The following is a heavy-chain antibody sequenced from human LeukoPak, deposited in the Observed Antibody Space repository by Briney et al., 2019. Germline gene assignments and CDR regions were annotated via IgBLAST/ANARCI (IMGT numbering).Heavy chain of an antibody. CDR3: ARVHSSSCGNDY. J-gene: IGHJ4*02. CDR1: GGSFSGYY. D-gene: IGHD6-13*01. V-gene: IGHV4-34*01. CDR2: INHSGST. Sequence: SETLSLTCAVYGGSFSGYYWSWIRQPPGKGLEWIGEINHSGSTNYNPSLKSRVIISVDTSKNQFSLKLSSVTAADTAVYYCARVHSSSCGNDYWGQGTLVTVSS.